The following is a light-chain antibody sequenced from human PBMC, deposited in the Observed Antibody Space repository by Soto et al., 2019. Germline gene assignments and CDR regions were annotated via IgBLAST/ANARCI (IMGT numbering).Light chain of an antibody. V-gene: IGKV3-11*01. CDR1: HSLDSY. CDR2: DTS. CDR3: QQYNNWPPWT. J-gene: IGKJ1*01. Sequence: EIVLTQSPATLSLSPGERATLSCRASHSLDSYLAWYQKKPGQAPRLLIYDTSNRASGIPARFSGSGSGTEFTLTISSLQSEDFAVYYCQQYNNWPPWTFGQGTKVDIK.